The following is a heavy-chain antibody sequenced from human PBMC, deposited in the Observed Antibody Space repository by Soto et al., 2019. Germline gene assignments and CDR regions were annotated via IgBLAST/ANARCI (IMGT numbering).Heavy chain of an antibody. CDR3: AGVVWFRGMDV. D-gene: IGHD3-16*01. Sequence: PSQTRSLTCDISGDSVSSSSAVWNWIRQSPSRGLEWLGRTYYRSKWIHEYTVSMESRITINPDTSKNQFSLHIYSVTPEDTAVYYCAGVVWFRGMDVWGQGTPVTVSS. J-gene: IGHJ6*02. V-gene: IGHV6-1*01. CDR1: GDSVSSSSAV. CDR2: TYYRSKWIH.